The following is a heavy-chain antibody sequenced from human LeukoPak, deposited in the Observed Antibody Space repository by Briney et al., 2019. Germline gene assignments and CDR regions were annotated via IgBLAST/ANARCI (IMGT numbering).Heavy chain of an antibody. J-gene: IGHJ4*02. CDR1: GFTFSSYS. V-gene: IGHV3-21*01. D-gene: IGHD3-22*01. CDR3: ARDIGLVSSGSGY. CDR2: ISSSSSYI. Sequence: GGSLRLSCAASGFTFSSYSMNWVRQAPGKGLEWVSYISSSSSYIYYADSVKGRFTISRDNAKNSLYLQMNSLRAEDTAVYYCARDIGLVSSGSGYWGQGTLVTVSS.